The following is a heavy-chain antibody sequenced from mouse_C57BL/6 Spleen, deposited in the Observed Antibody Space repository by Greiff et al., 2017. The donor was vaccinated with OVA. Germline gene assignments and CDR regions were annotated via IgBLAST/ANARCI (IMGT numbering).Heavy chain of an antibody. CDR2: IHPNSGST. CDR1: GYTFTSYW. V-gene: IGHV1-64*01. Sequence: QVQLQQPGAELVKPGASVKLSCKASGYTFTSYWMHWVKQRPGQGLEWIGMIHPNSGSTNYNEKFKSKATLTVDKSSSTAYMQLSSLTSEDSAVYYCARGYEYDDYAMDYWGQGTSVTVSS. D-gene: IGHD2-4*01. CDR3: ARGYEYDDYAMDY. J-gene: IGHJ4*01.